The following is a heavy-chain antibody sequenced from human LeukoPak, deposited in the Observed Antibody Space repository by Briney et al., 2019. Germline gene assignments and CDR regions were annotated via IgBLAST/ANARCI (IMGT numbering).Heavy chain of an antibody. CDR3: AKRGVVIRVILVGFHKEAYYFDS. Sequence: GGSLRLSCAVSGITLSNYGMSWVRQAPGKGLEWVAGIGGSGGRTNYADSVKGRFTVSRDNPKNTLYLQMNSLRAEDTAVYFCAKRGVVIRVILVGFHKEAYYFDSWGQGALVIVSS. D-gene: IGHD3-22*01. CDR1: GITLSNYG. J-gene: IGHJ4*02. V-gene: IGHV3-23*01. CDR2: IGGSGGRT.